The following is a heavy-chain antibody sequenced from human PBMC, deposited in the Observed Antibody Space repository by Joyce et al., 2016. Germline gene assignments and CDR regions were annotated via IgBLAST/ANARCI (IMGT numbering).Heavy chain of an antibody. CDR2: IYYSGST. J-gene: IGHJ4*02. CDR3: ARGLDRFDY. CDR1: DDSISSSSYF. D-gene: IGHD6-19*01. Sequence: QLQLQESGPGLVKPSETLSLTCTVSDDSISSSSYFWGWIRPPPGKGLEWIGLIYYSGSTYYTPSLKSRVTISVDTSKNQFSLSLSSVIAADTAIYYCARGLDRFDYWGQGTLVTVSS. V-gene: IGHV4-39*01.